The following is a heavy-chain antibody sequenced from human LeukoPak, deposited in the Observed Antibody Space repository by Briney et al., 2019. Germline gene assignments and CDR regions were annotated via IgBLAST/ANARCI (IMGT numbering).Heavy chain of an antibody. CDR2: ASHTGIT. D-gene: IGHD1-7*01. Sequence: SETLSLTCAVYGGSFSGYYWSWIRQPPGKGLEWLGEASHTGITNYNPSLKSRVSISVDTSKDQFSLKLASVTAADTAIYYCARGRANWDYDFDYWGQGTLVTVSS. J-gene: IGHJ4*02. V-gene: IGHV4-34*01. CDR1: GGSFSGYY. CDR3: ARGRANWDYDFDY.